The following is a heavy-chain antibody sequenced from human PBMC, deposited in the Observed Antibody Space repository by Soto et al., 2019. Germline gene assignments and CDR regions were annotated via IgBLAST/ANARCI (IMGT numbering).Heavy chain of an antibody. J-gene: IGHJ5*02. CDR3: VRRHVSATGIDWLDP. Sequence: ASVKVSCKASGYTFTSYGIHWVRQAPGQRLEWMGWINAANGDTKYSPKFQGRVTITRDTSASTAYMELSSLRSEDTAVYYCVRRHVSATGIDWLDPWGQGTLVTVSS. D-gene: IGHD6-13*01. V-gene: IGHV1-3*01. CDR1: GYTFTSYG. CDR2: INAANGDT.